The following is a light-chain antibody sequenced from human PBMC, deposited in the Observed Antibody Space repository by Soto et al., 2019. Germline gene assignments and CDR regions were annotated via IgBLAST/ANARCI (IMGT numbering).Light chain of an antibody. V-gene: IGKV3-11*01. J-gene: IGKJ4*01. CDR2: DAS. Sequence: EIVLTQSPATLSLSPGEGATLSCRASQSVSSYLAWYQQKSGQAPRLLIYDASNRATGIPARFGGSGSGTDFTLTISSLEPEDFAVYYCQQRSNWPLTFGGGTKVEIK. CDR1: QSVSSY. CDR3: QQRSNWPLT.